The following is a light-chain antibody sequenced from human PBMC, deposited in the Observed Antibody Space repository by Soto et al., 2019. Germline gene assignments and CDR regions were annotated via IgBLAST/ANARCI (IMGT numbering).Light chain of an antibody. CDR2: DNN. Sequence: QSVLTQPPSVSAAPGRTVTSSCSGSSSNIGNSFVSWYQQLPGTAPRLLIYDNNERPSGIPDRFSGSKSVTSATLGITGLQPGDEADYYCGAWDGGLSAFVFGTGTKLTVL. CDR1: SSNIGNSF. J-gene: IGLJ1*01. V-gene: IGLV1-51*01. CDR3: GAWDGGLSAFV.